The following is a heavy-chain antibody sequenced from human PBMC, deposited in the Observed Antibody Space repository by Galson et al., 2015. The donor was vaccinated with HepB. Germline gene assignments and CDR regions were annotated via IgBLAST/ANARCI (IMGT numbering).Heavy chain of an antibody. Sequence: CAISGDSVSSKSVAWNWIRQSPSRGLEWLGRTYYRSKWFNDHAVSVKSRIAINPDTSKNQFSLQLNSVTPEDTAVYYCARSPTSAVAVAGYFDYWGRGTLVTVSS. V-gene: IGHV6-1*01. D-gene: IGHD6-19*01. CDR3: ARSPTSAVAVAGYFDY. J-gene: IGHJ4*02. CDR2: TYYRSKWFN. CDR1: GDSVSSKSVA.